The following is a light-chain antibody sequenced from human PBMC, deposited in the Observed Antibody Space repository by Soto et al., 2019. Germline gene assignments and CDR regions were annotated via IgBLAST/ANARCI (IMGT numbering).Light chain of an antibody. V-gene: IGLV4-60*02. Sequence: QLVLTQSSSASASLGSSVKLTCTLSSGHSSYIIAWHQQQPGKAPRYLMKLEGSGSYNKGSGVPDRFSGSISGADRYLTISILQFEDDSDYYSETWDSNLHWVFGGGPQVTVL. CDR2: LEGSGSY. CDR1: SGHSSYI. CDR3: ETWDSNLHWV. J-gene: IGLJ3*02.